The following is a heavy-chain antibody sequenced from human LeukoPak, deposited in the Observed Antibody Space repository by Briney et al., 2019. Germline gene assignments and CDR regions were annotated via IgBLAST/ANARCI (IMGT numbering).Heavy chain of an antibody. V-gene: IGHV4-59*01. CDR2: IHYTGST. J-gene: IGHJ5*02. Sequence: SETLSLTCAVYGWSFNDYCWTWIRQPPGPGLECIGYIHYTGSTNYNPSLKSRVTISVDTSKSQFSLKLSSVTAADTAIYYCARGGYYGSGNDFRFDPGGQGTLVSV. D-gene: IGHD3-10*01. CDR1: GWSFNDYC. CDR3: ARGGYYGSGNDFRFDP.